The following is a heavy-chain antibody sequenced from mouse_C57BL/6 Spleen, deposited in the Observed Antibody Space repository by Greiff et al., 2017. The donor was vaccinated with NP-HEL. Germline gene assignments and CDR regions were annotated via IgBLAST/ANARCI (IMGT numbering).Heavy chain of an antibody. Sequence: QVQLQQSGAELVKPGASVKMSCKASGYTFTSYWITWVKQRPGQGLEWIGDIYPGSGSTNYNEKFKSKATLTVDTSSSTAYMQLSSLTSEDSAVYYCASPSFYYGSSSRYFDVWGTGTTVTVSS. D-gene: IGHD1-1*01. V-gene: IGHV1-55*01. CDR1: GYTFTSYW. J-gene: IGHJ1*03. CDR3: ASPSFYYGSSSRYFDV. CDR2: IYPGSGST.